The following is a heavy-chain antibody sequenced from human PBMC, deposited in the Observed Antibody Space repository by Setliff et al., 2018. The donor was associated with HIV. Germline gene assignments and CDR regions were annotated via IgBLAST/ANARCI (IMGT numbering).Heavy chain of an antibody. CDR1: GGTFSSYT. V-gene: IGHV1-69*13. J-gene: IGHJ5*02. CDR2: IIPIFGTA. D-gene: IGHD3-22*01. CDR3: ARPTYYTDNSGHPRYYFET. Sequence: SVKVSCKASGGTFSSYTISWVRQAPGQGLEWMGRIIPIFGTANFPQNFQGRLTITVDEPTSTAYMELSSLTSDDTAVYYCARPTYYTDNSGHPRYYFETWGQGTRVTVSS.